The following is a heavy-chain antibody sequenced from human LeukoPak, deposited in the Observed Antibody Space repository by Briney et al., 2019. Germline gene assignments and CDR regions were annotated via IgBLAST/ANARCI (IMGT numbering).Heavy chain of an antibody. D-gene: IGHD3-10*02. CDR3: ARGGDYVGVAARIDL. Sequence: PGGSLRLSCAASGFTFSSYSMNWVRQAPGKGLEWVSYITTRANIIYYVDSVKGRFTVSADNAKNSLYLQMNNLRAEDTALYYCARGGDYVGVAARIDLWGQGTLVTVSS. J-gene: IGHJ5*02. CDR1: GFTFSSYS. CDR2: ITTRANII. V-gene: IGHV3-48*04.